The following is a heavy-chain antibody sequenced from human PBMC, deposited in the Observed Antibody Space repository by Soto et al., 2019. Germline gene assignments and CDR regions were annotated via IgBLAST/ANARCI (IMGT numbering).Heavy chain of an antibody. CDR2: ISYDGSNK. CDR1: GFTFSSYA. D-gene: IGHD1-26*01. Sequence: QVQLVESGGGVVQPGRSLRLSCAASGFTFSSYAMHWVRQAPGKGLEWVAVISYDGSNKYYADSVKGRFTISRDNSKNTLYLQMNSLRAEDTAVYYCAIDKIGSLDYWGQGTLVTVSS. V-gene: IGHV3-30-3*01. CDR3: AIDKIGSLDY. J-gene: IGHJ4*02.